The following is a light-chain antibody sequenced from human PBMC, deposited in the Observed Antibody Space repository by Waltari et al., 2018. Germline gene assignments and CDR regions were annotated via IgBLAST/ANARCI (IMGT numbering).Light chain of an antibody. V-gene: IGLV2-23*02. J-gene: IGLJ1*01. Sequence: QSALTQPASVSGSPGQSITISCTRTSSDIGSYGLVSWYQHHPGKAPKVKIYEVSKRPSGVPDRFSGSRSGNTASLTISGLQAEDEADYYCCSYASSGTFVFGTGTKVTVL. CDR2: EVS. CDR3: CSYASSGTFV. CDR1: SSDIGSYGL.